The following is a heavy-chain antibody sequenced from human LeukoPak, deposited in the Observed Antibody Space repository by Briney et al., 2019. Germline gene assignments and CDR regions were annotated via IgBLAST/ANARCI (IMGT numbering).Heavy chain of an antibody. CDR1: GFTFSSYE. V-gene: IGHV3-48*03. CDR2: MSTSDSPI. Sequence: GGSLRLSCAASGFTFSSYEMNWVRQAPGKGLEWVSYMSTSDSPIYYTDSVKGRFTISRDNAKNSLYLQMNSLRAEDTAVYYCAGYVSSGRRDAFDIWGQGTMVTVSS. CDR3: AGYVSSGRRDAFDI. J-gene: IGHJ3*02. D-gene: IGHD3-22*01.